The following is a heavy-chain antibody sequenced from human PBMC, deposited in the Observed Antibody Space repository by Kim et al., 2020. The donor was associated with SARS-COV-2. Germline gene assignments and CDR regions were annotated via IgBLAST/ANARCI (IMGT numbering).Heavy chain of an antibody. V-gene: IGHV3-9*01. CDR2: ISWDGDRV. CDR1: RFTFEDYA. J-gene: IGHJ4*02. Sequence: GGSLRLSCAASRFTFEDYAMHWVRQAPGKGLEWVSGISWDGDRVAYADSVKGRFTVSRDNTKKSVHLLMNSLRPEDTAFYYCSKSPIGDLDYDILTGYFDYWGQGALVTVSS. D-gene: IGHD3-9*01. CDR3: SKSPIGDLDYDILTGYFDY.